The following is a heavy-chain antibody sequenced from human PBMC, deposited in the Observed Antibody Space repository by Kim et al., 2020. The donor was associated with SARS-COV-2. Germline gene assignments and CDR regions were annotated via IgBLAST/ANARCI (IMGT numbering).Heavy chain of an antibody. CDR3: TKDMFTNSWGYDAFEV. D-gene: IGHD1-26*01. CDR1: GLTLDDYA. J-gene: IGHJ3*01. V-gene: IGHV3-9*01. Sequence: GRSLRLSCVASGLTLDDYAMHWVRQAPGKALEWVSGISWKSNNMAYADSVKGRFTISRDDAKNSLYLQMSSLREEDTALYYCTKDMFTNSWGYDAFEVWGQGTMVTVSS. CDR2: ISWKSNNM.